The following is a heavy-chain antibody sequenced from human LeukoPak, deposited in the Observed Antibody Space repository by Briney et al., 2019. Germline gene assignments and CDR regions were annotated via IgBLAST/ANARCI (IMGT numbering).Heavy chain of an antibody. CDR2: IYYSGST. Sequence: SETLSLTCTVSNGSISSGGYYWNWIRQHPGKGLEWIGYIYYSGSTNYNPSLKSRVTISVDTSKNQFSLKLSSVTAADTAVYYCARHGLSGYCSGGSCLDWFDPWGQGTLVTVSS. CDR3: ARHGLSGYCSGGSCLDWFDP. CDR1: NGSISSGGYY. D-gene: IGHD2-15*01. J-gene: IGHJ5*02. V-gene: IGHV4-61*08.